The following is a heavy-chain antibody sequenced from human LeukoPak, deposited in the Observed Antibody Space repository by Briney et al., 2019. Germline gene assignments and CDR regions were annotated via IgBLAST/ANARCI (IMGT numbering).Heavy chain of an antibody. Sequence: GASVKVSCKASGYTFTGYYMHWVRQAPGQGLEWMGWINPNSGGTNYAQKFQGRVTMTRDTSISTAYMELSRLRSGDTAVYCCARGPYYGSGRRGYYFDYWGQGTLVTVSS. CDR3: ARGPYYGSGRRGYYFDY. D-gene: IGHD3-10*01. V-gene: IGHV1-2*02. CDR1: GYTFTGYY. CDR2: INPNSGGT. J-gene: IGHJ4*02.